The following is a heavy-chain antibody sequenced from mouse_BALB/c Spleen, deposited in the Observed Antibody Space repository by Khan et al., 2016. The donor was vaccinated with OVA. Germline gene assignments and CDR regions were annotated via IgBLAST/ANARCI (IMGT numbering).Heavy chain of an antibody. J-gene: IGHJ4*01. D-gene: IGHD4-1*01. Sequence: VQLQESGPGLVAPSQSLSITCTVSGFSLTNYAVHWIRQPPGKGLEWLGVIWAGGTTNYNSALMSRLSISKDNSKSQVFLKMNSLQTDDRAFYYCARGTDYHAMDYWVKEPQSPSPQ. V-gene: IGHV2-9*02. CDR1: GFSLTNYA. CDR2: IWAGGTT. CDR3: ARGTDYHAMDY.